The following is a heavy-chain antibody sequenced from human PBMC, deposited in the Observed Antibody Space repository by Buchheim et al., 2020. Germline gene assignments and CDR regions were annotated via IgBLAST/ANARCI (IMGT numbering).Heavy chain of an antibody. J-gene: IGHJ4*02. Sequence: QVQLQQWGAGLLKPSETLSLTCAVYGGSFSGYYWSWIRQPPGKGLEWIGEINHSGSTNYNPFLKSRVTISVDTSKNQFSLKLSSVTAADTAVYYCARTDSSGYYYGFDYWGQGTL. CDR1: GGSFSGYY. CDR3: ARTDSSGYYYGFDY. D-gene: IGHD3-22*01. CDR2: INHSGST. V-gene: IGHV4-34*01.